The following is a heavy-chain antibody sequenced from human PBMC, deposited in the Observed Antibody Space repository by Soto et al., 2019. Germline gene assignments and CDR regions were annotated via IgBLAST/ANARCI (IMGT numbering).Heavy chain of an antibody. CDR3: ARVVGATQMDFDY. D-gene: IGHD1-26*01. V-gene: IGHV3-7*01. J-gene: IGHJ4*02. CDR1: GFTFSSYW. CDR2: IKQDGSEK. Sequence: EVQLVESGGGLVQPGESLRLSCAASGFTFSSYWMTWVRQAPGKGLEWVANIKQDGSEKYYVDSLRGRFTMSRDNAKNSLYLQMNSLRAEDTAVYYCARVVGATQMDFDYWGQGTLVTVSS.